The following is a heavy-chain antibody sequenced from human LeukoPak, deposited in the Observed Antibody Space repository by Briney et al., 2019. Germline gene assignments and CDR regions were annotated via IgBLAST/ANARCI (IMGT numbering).Heavy chain of an antibody. Sequence: SQTLSLTCTVSGGSISSGDYYWSWIRQPPGKGLEWIGYVYYSGSTYYNPSLKSRVTISVDTSKNQFSLKLSSVTAADTAVYYCARVEAMELFDYWGQGTLVTVSS. J-gene: IGHJ4*02. D-gene: IGHD1-7*01. CDR2: VYYSGST. V-gene: IGHV4-30-4*01. CDR1: GGSISSGDYY. CDR3: ARVEAMELFDY.